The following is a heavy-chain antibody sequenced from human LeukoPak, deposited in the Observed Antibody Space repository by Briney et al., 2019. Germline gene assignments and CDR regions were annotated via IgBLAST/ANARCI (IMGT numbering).Heavy chain of an antibody. D-gene: IGHD6-19*01. Sequence: GTLRLSCAASGFTFSSYGMSWIRQPPGKGLEWIGEINHSGSTNYNPSLKSRVTISVDTSKNQFSLKLSSVTAADTAVYYCARGTGYSSGRIHRYWGQGTLVTVSS. CDR1: GFTFSSYG. J-gene: IGHJ4*02. CDR3: ARGTGYSSGRIHRY. CDR2: INHSGST. V-gene: IGHV4-34*01.